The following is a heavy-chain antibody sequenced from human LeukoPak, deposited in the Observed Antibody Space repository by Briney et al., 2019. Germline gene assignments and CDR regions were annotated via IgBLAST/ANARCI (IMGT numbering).Heavy chain of an antibody. V-gene: IGHV3-23*01. CDR2: ISGSGGST. D-gene: IGHD2-15*01. J-gene: IGHJ4*02. Sequence: GGSLRLSCAASGFTFSSYAMSWVRQAPGKGLEWVSAISGSGGSTYYADSVKGRFTISRDNCKNTLYLQMNSLRAEDTAVYYCAKGLGSQSRYFDYWGQGTLVTVSS. CDR3: AKGLGSQSRYFDY. CDR1: GFTFSSYA.